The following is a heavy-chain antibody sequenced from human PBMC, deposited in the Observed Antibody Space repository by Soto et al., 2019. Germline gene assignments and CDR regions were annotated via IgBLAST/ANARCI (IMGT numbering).Heavy chain of an antibody. J-gene: IGHJ6*02. CDR3: AKALAGYNYGMAV. CDR2: IFGTTGNT. V-gene: IGHV3-23*01. Sequence: EVQLLESGGGLVQPGGSLRLSCAASGFTVSNYVMSWVRQAPGRGLEWVSSIFGTTGNTYYAASVKGRFIISRDNSYYTVYLHMDSLRAEDTAVYYCAKALAGYNYGMAVWGQGTTVTVSS. CDR1: GFTVSNYV.